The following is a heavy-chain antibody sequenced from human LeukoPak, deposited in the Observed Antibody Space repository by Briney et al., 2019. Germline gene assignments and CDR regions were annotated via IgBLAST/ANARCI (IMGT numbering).Heavy chain of an antibody. CDR3: AGTAMVNNWFDP. Sequence: SETLSLTCTVSGGSISTYYWSWIRQPPGKGLEWIGYIYYSGSTNYNPSLESRVSISVDTFKNQFSLGLSSVTAADTAVYYCAGTAMVNNWFDPWGQGTLVTVSS. CDR2: IYYSGST. CDR1: GGSISTYY. D-gene: IGHD5-18*01. J-gene: IGHJ5*02. V-gene: IGHV4-59*01.